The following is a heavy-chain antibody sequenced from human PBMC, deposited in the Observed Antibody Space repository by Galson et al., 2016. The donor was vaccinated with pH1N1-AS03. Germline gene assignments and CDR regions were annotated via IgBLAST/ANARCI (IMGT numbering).Heavy chain of an antibody. CDR3: ARRATDGYTIDY. CDR1: GFTFSSYA. D-gene: IGHD5-24*01. CDR2: ISGSGVTT. J-gene: IGHJ4*02. Sequence: SLRLSCAASGFTFSSYAMSWVRQTPGKGLEWVSAISGSGVTTYYAESVKGRFTISRDNAKNSLYLHMNSLSAEDTAVYYCARRATDGYTIDYWGQGTLVTVSS. V-gene: IGHV3-23*01.